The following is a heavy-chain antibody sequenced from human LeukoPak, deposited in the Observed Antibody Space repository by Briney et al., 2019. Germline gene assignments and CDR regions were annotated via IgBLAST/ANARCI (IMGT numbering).Heavy chain of an antibody. Sequence: PGGSLRLSCAASGFTFSSYSMNWVRQAPGKGLEWVSSISSSSSYIYYADSVKGRSTISRGHAQNSLYLQLHSLRAEDTAVYYCARDKWSDIVASQRVPFDYWGQGTLVTVSS. CDR2: ISSSSSYI. J-gene: IGHJ4*02. CDR3: ARDKWSDIVASQRVPFDY. CDR1: GFTFSSYS. D-gene: IGHD5-12*01. V-gene: IGHV3-21*01.